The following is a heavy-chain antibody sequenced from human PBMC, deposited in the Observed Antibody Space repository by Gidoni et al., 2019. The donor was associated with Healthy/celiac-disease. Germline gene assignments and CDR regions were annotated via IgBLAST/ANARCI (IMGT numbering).Heavy chain of an antibody. CDR1: SSYG. CDR2: IGYDGSNK. CDR3: ARDPGYGYGYVYYDYGMDV. J-gene: IGHJ6*02. Sequence: SSYGMHWVRQAPGKGLECVAVIGYDGSNKYYADSVKCRFTISSDNSKNTLYLQMNSLRAEDTAVYYCARDPGYGYGYVYYDYGMDVWGQGTTVTVSS. V-gene: IGHV3-33*01. D-gene: IGHD5-18*01.